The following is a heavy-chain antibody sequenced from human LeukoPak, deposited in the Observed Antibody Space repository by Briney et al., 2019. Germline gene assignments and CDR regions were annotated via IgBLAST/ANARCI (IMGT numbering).Heavy chain of an antibody. J-gene: IGHJ4*02. D-gene: IGHD6-19*01. CDR3: ARDGYSSDYFDY. V-gene: IGHV3-7*01. CDR2: INQDGRQK. Sequence: PGGSLRLSCTASGFIFSNSWMNWVRQAPGKGLEWVANINQDGRQKDYVDSAKGRFTISRDNAKNSLYLQMNSLRAEDTAVYYCARDGYSSDYFDYWGQGTLVTVSS. CDR1: GFIFSNSW.